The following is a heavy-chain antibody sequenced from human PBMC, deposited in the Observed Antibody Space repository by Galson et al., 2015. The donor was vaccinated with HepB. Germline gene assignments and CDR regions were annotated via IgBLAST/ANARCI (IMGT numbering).Heavy chain of an antibody. D-gene: IGHD6-13*01. Sequence: SLRLSSAASAFTVSSNYMSWVRQAPGKGLEWVGRIKSKTDGGTTDYAAPVKGRFTISRDDSKNTAYLQMNSLKTEDTAVYYCTRHVSIAGIDYWGQGTLVTVSS. CDR1: AFTVSSNY. V-gene: IGHV3-15*01. CDR3: TRHVSIAGIDY. J-gene: IGHJ4*02. CDR2: IKSKTDGGTT.